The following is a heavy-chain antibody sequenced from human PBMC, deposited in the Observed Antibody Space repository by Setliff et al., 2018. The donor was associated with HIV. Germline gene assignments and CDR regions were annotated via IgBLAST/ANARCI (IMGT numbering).Heavy chain of an antibody. Sequence: PGGSLRLSCAGSGFNFKNAWMSWVRQAPGKGLEWVGRIKSRVDGETTAYAAPLKGRFTISRDDSKSIAYLQMNSLKTEDTAVYYCTRGSQPRHYFDYWGQGTLVTVSS. V-gene: IGHV3-15*01. CDR1: GFNFKNAW. J-gene: IGHJ4*02. CDR2: IKSRVDGETT. CDR3: TRGSQPRHYFDY.